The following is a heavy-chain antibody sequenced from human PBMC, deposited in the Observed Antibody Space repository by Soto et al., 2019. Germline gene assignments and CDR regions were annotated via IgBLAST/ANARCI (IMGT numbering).Heavy chain of an antibody. CDR1: GYTFTSYY. J-gene: IGHJ4*02. D-gene: IGHD2-21*02. Sequence: QVQLMQSGAEVKKPGASVTISCKASGYTFTSYYIHWVRQAPRQGLEWMAIINPSGGSTNYAQKFQGRFTVTRDTSTGTVQMEWSSLSSEATAVYYCARDQTAADYWGQGTLVTVSS. V-gene: IGHV1-46*01. CDR3: ARDQTAADY. CDR2: INPSGGST.